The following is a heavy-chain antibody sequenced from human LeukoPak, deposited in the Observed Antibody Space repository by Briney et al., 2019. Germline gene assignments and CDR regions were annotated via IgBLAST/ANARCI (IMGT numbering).Heavy chain of an antibody. D-gene: IGHD3-10*01. CDR3: VRSRITLVRGPDVINYFFDY. CDR1: GFTFSNSD. V-gene: IGHV3-35*02. Sequence: GGSLRLSCAASGFTFSNSDMNWVHQAPGKGLEWVSGVSWNGSRTHYADSVKGQFIISRDNSKNTLSLQMNSLRAEDTAVYYCVRSRITLVRGPDVINYFFDYWGQGTLVTVSS. CDR2: VSWNGSRT. J-gene: IGHJ4*02.